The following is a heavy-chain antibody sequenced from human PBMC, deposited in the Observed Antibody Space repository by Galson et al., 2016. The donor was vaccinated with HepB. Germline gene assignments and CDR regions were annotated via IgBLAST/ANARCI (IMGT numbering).Heavy chain of an antibody. CDR2: IIPMLGAP. J-gene: IGHJ4*02. D-gene: IGHD3-3*01. V-gene: IGHV1-69*13. CDR3: ATTGTSDFWSGPNDY. CDR1: GGIFSSYA. Sequence: VTVSCKASGGIFSSYAISWVRQAPGQGLEWMGGIIPMLGAPSLAQKFRGRVTISADDSTITAYMELTSLRYEDTAVYYCATTGTSDFWSGPNDYWGQGTLITVSS.